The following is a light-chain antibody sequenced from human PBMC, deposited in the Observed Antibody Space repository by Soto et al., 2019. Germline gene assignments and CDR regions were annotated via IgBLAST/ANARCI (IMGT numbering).Light chain of an antibody. Sequence: QSVLTQPASVSGSPGQSITISCTGTSSDVGAYNYVSWYQQHPGKAPKLMIYDVTSRPSGVSNRFSGSKSGNTASLTISGLQAEDEADYYCSSSTSSSTRVFGGGTQLTVL. J-gene: IGLJ2*01. CDR3: SSSTSSSTRV. CDR2: DVT. V-gene: IGLV2-14*03. CDR1: SSDVGAYNY.